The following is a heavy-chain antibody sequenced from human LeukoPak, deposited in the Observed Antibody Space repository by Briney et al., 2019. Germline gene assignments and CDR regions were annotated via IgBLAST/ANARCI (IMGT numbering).Heavy chain of an antibody. Sequence: GGSLRLSCAASGFTFSSYSINWVRQAPGKGLEWVSSISGSSSYIYYADSVKGRFTISRDNAKNSLYLQMNSLRAEDTAVYYCARANPRVSYSNWFDPWGQGTLVTVSS. CDR3: ARANPRVSYSNWFDP. CDR1: GFTFSSYS. D-gene: IGHD3-16*01. V-gene: IGHV3-21*01. CDR2: ISGSSSYI. J-gene: IGHJ5*02.